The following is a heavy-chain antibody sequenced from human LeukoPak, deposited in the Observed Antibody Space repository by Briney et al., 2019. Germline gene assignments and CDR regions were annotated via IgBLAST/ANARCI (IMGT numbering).Heavy chain of an antibody. Sequence: GGSLRLSCAASGITFSRHAMSWVRQAPGKGLEWVSAISGSGGSTYYADSVKGRFTISRDNSKNTLYLQMNSLRAEDTAVYYCAKGRGAFDIWGQGTMVTVSS. CDR3: AKGRGAFDI. J-gene: IGHJ3*02. CDR1: GITFSRHA. CDR2: ISGSGGST. V-gene: IGHV3-23*01.